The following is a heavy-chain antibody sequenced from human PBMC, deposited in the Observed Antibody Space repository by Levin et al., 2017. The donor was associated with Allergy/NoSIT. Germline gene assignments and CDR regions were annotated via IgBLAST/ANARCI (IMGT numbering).Heavy chain of an antibody. CDR3: ARDRTPPRPGSSPHDAFDI. CDR2: IIPIFGTT. D-gene: IGHD6-6*01. Sequence: SVKVSCKVSGGTFTSYPINWVRQAPGHGLEWMGGIIPIFGTTNYAQKFRGRLTITADESTSTAYMELSSLRSEDTAVYYCARDRTPPRPGSSPHDAFDIWGEATVVTVSS. CDR1: GGTFTSYP. J-gene: IGHJ3*02. V-gene: IGHV1-69*13.